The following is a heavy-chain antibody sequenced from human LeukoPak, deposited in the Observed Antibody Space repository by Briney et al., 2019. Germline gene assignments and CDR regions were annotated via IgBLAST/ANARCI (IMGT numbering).Heavy chain of an antibody. CDR1: GFTFSTYS. V-gene: IGHV3-21*01. Sequence: GGSLRLSCAASGFTFSTYSMNWVRQAPGKGLEWVSSISSSSSYIYYADSVKGRFTISRDNAKNSLYLQMNSLRAEDTAIYYCARSIMPTRYFDYWGQGTLVTVSS. CDR3: ARSIMPTRYFDY. D-gene: IGHD3-16*01. J-gene: IGHJ4*02. CDR2: ISSSSSYI.